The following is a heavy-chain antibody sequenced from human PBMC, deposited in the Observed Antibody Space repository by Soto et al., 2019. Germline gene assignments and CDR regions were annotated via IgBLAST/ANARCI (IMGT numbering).Heavy chain of an antibody. CDR3: ARDYGVRGVTMDYYYYYYMDV. CDR2: ISSSSSYI. CDR1: GFTFSSYS. Sequence: ESGGGLVKPGGSLRLSCAASGFTFSSYSMNWVRQAPGKGLEWVSSISSSSSYIYYADSVKGRFTISRDNAKNSLYLQMNSLRAEDTAVYYCARDYGVRGVTMDYYYYYYMDVWGKGTTVTVSS. D-gene: IGHD3-10*01. J-gene: IGHJ6*03. V-gene: IGHV3-21*01.